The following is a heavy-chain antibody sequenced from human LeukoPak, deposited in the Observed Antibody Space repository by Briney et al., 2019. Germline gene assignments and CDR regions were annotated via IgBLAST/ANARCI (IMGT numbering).Heavy chain of an antibody. CDR2: IYHSGST. J-gene: IGHJ5*02. Sequence: PSETLSLTCAVSGYSISSGYYWGWIRQPPGKGLEWIGSIYHSGSTYYNPSLKSRVTISVDTSKNQFSLKLTSVTAADTAVYYCARGGEVSWFDPWGQGTLVTVSS. D-gene: IGHD3-16*01. CDR3: ARGGEVSWFDP. CDR1: GYSISSGYY. V-gene: IGHV4-38-2*01.